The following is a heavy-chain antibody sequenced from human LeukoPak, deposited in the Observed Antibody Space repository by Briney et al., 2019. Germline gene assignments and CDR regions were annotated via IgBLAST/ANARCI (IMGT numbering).Heavy chain of an antibody. Sequence: PSETLSLTCAVYGGSFSGYYWSWIRQPPGKGLEWIGEINHSGSTNYNPSLKSRVTISVDTSKNQFSLKLSSVTAADTAVYYCALTRYSSSWYYDGMDVWGQGTTVTVSS. D-gene: IGHD6-13*01. V-gene: IGHV4-34*01. CDR1: GGSFSGYY. J-gene: IGHJ6*02. CDR2: INHSGST. CDR3: ALTRYSSSWYYDGMDV.